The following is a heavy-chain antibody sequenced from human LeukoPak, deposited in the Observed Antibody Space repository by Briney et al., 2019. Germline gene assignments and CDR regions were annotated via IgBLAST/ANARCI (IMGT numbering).Heavy chain of an antibody. CDR1: GGSISSYY. D-gene: IGHD4-17*01. CDR3: ARGYCGDYHAFDI. J-gene: IGHJ3*02. CDR2: IYYSGST. Sequence: KPSETLSLTCTVSGGSISSYYSSWIRQPPGRGLEWIGYIYYSGSTNYNPSLKSRVTISVDTSKNQFSLKLSSVTAADTAVYYCARGYCGDYHAFDIWGQGTMVTVSS. V-gene: IGHV4-59*01.